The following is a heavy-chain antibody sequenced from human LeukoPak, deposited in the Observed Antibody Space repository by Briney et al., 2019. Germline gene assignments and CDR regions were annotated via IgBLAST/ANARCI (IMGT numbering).Heavy chain of an antibody. D-gene: IGHD6-19*01. V-gene: IGHV1-69*05. CDR3: VSVVAGTIDY. Sequence: ASVKVSCKASGGTFSSYAISWVRQAPGQGLEWMGGIIPNFGTANYAQKFQGRVTTTTDESTSTAYMELSSLRSEDTAVYYCVSVVAGTIDYWGQGTLVTVSS. CDR2: IIPNFGTA. J-gene: IGHJ4*02. CDR1: GGTFSSYA.